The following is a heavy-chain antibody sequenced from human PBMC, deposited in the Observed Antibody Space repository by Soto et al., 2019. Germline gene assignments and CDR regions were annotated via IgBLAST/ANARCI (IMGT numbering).Heavy chain of an antibody. V-gene: IGHV3-30-3*01. CDR1: GFTFSSYA. CDR3: ARDWSIAAAGHLYNWFDP. D-gene: IGHD6-13*01. CDR2: ISYDGSNK. Sequence: GGSLRLSCAASGFTFSSYAMHWVRQAPGKGLEWVAVISYDGSNKYYADSVKGRFTISRDNSKNTLYLQMNSLRAEDTAVYYCARDWSIAAAGHLYNWFDPWGQGTLVTVSS. J-gene: IGHJ5*02.